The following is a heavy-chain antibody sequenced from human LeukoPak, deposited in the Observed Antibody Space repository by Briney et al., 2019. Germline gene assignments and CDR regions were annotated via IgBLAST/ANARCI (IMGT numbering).Heavy chain of an antibody. CDR3: EDGIRYFDWLPFDY. J-gene: IGHJ4*02. CDR2: IYYSGST. Sequence: SETLYLTCTVSGGSISSYYWSWIRQPPGKGLEWIGYIYYSGSTNCNPSLKSRVTISVDTSKNQFSLKLSSVTAADTFFYHAEDGIRYFDWLPFDYWGQGALVTVSS. CDR1: GGSISSYY. D-gene: IGHD3-9*01. V-gene: IGHV4-59*01.